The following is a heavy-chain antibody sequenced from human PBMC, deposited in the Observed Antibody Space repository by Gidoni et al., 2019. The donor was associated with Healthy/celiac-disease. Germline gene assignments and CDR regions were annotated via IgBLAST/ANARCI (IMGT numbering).Heavy chain of an antibody. V-gene: IGHV5-51*01. CDR3: ARHEGDGYNFLLLLDY. Sequence: EVQLVQSGAEVKRPGQSLKLSCKGSGYSFTSYCIGWVRQMPGKGLEWMGIIYPGDADTRYSPSFQGQVTISADKSISTAYLQWSSLKASDTAMYYCARHEGDGYNFLLLLDYWGQGTLVTVSS. CDR1: GYSFTSYC. D-gene: IGHD5-12*01. J-gene: IGHJ4*02. CDR2: IYPGDADT.